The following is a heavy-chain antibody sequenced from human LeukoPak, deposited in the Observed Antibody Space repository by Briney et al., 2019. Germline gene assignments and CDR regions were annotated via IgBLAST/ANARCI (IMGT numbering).Heavy chain of an antibody. J-gene: IGHJ2*01. V-gene: IGHV4-59*01. Sequence: SETLSLTCTVSGGSIRSYYWSWIRQPPGKGLEWIGYIYYSGSTNYNPTLKSRVTISVDTSKNQFSLKLSSVTAADTAVYYCARVYYSSSYDYWYFDLWGRGTLVTVSS. D-gene: IGHD6-13*01. CDR1: GGSIRSYY. CDR3: ARVYYSSSYDYWYFDL. CDR2: IYYSGST.